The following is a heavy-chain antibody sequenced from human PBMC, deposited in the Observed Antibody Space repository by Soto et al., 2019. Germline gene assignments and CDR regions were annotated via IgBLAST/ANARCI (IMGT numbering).Heavy chain of an antibody. V-gene: IGHV1-2*02. CDR1: GYTFAGYY. D-gene: IGHD2-15*01. J-gene: IGHJ4*02. CDR2: INPNSGGT. Sequence: ASVKVSCKASGYTFAGYYIHWVRQAPGQGLEWMGWINPNSGGTKYPQKFQGRVTMTRDTSIRTVYMSLTGLKSDDTAVYFCARDLAKGGGSAGFDYWGQGTLVTVSS. CDR3: ARDLAKGGGSAGFDY.